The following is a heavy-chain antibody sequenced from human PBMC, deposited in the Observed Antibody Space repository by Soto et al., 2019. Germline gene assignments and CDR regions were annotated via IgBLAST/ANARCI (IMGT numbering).Heavy chain of an antibody. V-gene: IGHV3-21*01. J-gene: IGHJ4*02. CDR1: GFTFSSYS. D-gene: IGHD6-6*01. CDR3: ARDQDIAARRGYFDY. CDR2: ISSSSSYI. Sequence: PGGSLRLSCAASGFTFSSYSMNWVRQAPGKGLEWVSSISSSSSYIYYADSVKGRFTISRDNAKNSLYLQMNSLRAEDTAVYYCARDQDIAARRGYFDYWGQGTLVTAPQ.